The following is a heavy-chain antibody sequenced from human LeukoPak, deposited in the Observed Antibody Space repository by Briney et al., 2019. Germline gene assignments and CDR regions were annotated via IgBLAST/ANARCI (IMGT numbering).Heavy chain of an antibody. CDR2: INPNSGGT. Sequence: ASVKVSCKASGYTFTGYYMHWVRQAPGQGLEWMGWINPNSGGTNHAQKFQGRVTMTRDTSISTAYMELSRLRSDDTAVYYCARALDSSSWYLYWGQGTLVTVSS. V-gene: IGHV1-2*02. J-gene: IGHJ4*02. D-gene: IGHD6-13*01. CDR1: GYTFTGYY. CDR3: ARALDSSSWYLY.